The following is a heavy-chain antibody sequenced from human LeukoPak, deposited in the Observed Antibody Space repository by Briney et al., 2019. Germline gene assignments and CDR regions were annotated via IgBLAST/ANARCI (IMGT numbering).Heavy chain of an antibody. Sequence: GGSLRLSCATSGFTFSSYWMHWVRQAPGKGLVWVSRINSDGSSTSYADSVKGRFTISRDNAKNTLYLQMNSLRAEDTAVYYCAGERIAAAYDYWGQGTLVTVSS. CDR3: AGERIAAAYDY. D-gene: IGHD6-13*01. J-gene: IGHJ4*02. V-gene: IGHV3-74*01. CDR2: INSDGSST. CDR1: GFTFSSYW.